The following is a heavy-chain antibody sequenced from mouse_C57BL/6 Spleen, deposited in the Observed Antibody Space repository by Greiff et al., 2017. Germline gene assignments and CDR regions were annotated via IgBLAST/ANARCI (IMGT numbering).Heavy chain of an antibody. CDR1: GYTFTDYN. D-gene: IGHD2-1*01. CDR2: INPNNGGT. J-gene: IGHJ1*03. Sequence: VQLQQSGPELVKPGASVKIPCKASGYTFTDYNMDWVKQSHGKSLEWIGDINPNNGGTIYNQKFKGKATLTVDKSSSTAYMELRSLTSEDTAVYYCARDYGNFQRWYFDVWGTGTTVTVSS. CDR3: ARDYGNFQRWYFDV. V-gene: IGHV1-18*01.